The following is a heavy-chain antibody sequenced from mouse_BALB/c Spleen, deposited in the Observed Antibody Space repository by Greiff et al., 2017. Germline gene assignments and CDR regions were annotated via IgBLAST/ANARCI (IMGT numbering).Heavy chain of an antibody. V-gene: IGHV1S56*01. Sequence: VQLQQSGPELVKPGASVKMSCKASGYTFTSYYIHWVKQRPGQGLEWIGWIYPGDGSTKYNEKFKGKTTLTADKSSSTAYMLLSSLTSEDSAIYFCATSTMITSLDFDYWGQGTTLTVSS. CDR1: GYTFTSYY. CDR2: IYPGDGST. D-gene: IGHD2-4*01. J-gene: IGHJ2*01. CDR3: ATSTMITSLDFDY.